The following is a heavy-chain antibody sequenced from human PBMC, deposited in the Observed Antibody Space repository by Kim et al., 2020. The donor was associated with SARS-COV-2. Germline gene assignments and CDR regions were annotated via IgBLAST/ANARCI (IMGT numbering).Heavy chain of an antibody. D-gene: IGHD3-9*01. J-gene: IGHJ4*02. Sequence: EAIYAQKFQGRVTMTEDTYTATAYMELSSLRSEDTAVYYCATSEYFVFPEYWGQGTLVTVSS. CDR2: EA. CDR3: ATSEYFVFPEY. V-gene: IGHV1-24*01.